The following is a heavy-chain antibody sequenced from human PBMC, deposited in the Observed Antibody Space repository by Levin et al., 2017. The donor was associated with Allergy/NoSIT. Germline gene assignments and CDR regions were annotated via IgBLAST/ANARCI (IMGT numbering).Heavy chain of an antibody. CDR1: GFTFSSYG. J-gene: IGHJ5*02. D-gene: IGHD6-19*01. CDR3: ARDATGDSSGWYEKGAWFDP. CDR2: IWYDGSNK. Sequence: LSLTCAASGFTFSSYGMHWVRQAPGKGLEWVAVIWYDGSNKYYADSVKGRFTISRDNSKNTLYLQMNSLRAEDTAVYYCARDATGDSSGWYEKGAWFDPWGQGTLVTVSS. V-gene: IGHV3-33*01.